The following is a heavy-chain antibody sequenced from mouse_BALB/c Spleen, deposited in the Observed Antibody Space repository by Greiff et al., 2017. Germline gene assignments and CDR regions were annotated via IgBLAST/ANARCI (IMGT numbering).Heavy chain of an antibody. V-gene: IGHV1S22*01. CDR2: IYPGIGST. Sequence: LQQPGPGLVGPGVSVKISCKASGYPFTGYGMHWVKQSPGKGLEWIGIIYPGIGSTNYNEKFKSKATLTVDTSSSTASMQLSSLTSEDSAVYYCTSEDGNSFAYWGQGTLVTVSA. CDR1: GYPFTGYG. D-gene: IGHD2-1*01. J-gene: IGHJ3*01. CDR3: TSEDGNSFAY.